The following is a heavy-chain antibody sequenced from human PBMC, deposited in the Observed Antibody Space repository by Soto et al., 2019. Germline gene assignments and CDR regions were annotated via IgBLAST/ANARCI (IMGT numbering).Heavy chain of an antibody. D-gene: IGHD3-22*01. V-gene: IGHV1-69*01. CDR2: IIPIFGTA. CDR1: GGTFSSYA. CDR3: ARALLEYYYDSSDYFDY. Sequence: QVQLVQSGAEVKKPGSSVKVSCKASGGTFSSYAISWVRQAPGQGLEWMGGIIPIFGTANYAQKFQGRVTITAGESTSTAYMELSSLRSEDTAVYYCARALLEYYYDSSDYFDYWGQGTLVTVSS. J-gene: IGHJ4*02.